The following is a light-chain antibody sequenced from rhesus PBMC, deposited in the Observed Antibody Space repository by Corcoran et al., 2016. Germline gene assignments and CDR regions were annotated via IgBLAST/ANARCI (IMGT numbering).Light chain of an antibody. CDR3: QQYDNSPWT. CDR1: QGISNW. CDR2: RAS. J-gene: IGKJ1*01. Sequence: DIQMTQSPSPLSASVGDRVTISCRASQGISNWLAWYQQKPGKYPRFLIYRASNLETGVPSRFSGSGSGTDFTLTISNIQPEDVATYDCQQYDNSPWTFGQGTKVEIK. V-gene: IGKV1-69*01.